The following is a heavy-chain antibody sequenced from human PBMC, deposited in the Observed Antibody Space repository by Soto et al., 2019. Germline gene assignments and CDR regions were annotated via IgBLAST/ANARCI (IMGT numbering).Heavy chain of an antibody. CDR2: IIPIFGTA. J-gene: IGHJ6*02. CDR3: ARDKRGGCSSTSCYGMDV. D-gene: IGHD2-2*01. Sequence: GASVKLSCKASGGTFSSYAISWVRQAPGQGLEWMGGIIPIFGTANYAQKFQGRVTITADESTSTAYMELSSLRSEDTAVYYCARDKRGGCSSTSCYGMDVWGQGTTVTVSS. CDR1: GGTFSSYA. V-gene: IGHV1-69*01.